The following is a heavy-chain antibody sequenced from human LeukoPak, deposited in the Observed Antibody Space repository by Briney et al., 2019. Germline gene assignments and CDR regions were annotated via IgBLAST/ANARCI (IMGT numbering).Heavy chain of an antibody. D-gene: IGHD1-14*01. Sequence: GGSLRLSCAASGFTFSSSAMGWVRQAPGKGLEWVSSITGSGDYTYYADSVKGRFTISRDNSKNALYLQMNSLRAEDTAVYYCANKPAGFDPWGQGTLVTVSS. V-gene: IGHV3-23*01. CDR1: GFTFSSSA. CDR3: ANKPAGFDP. CDR2: ITGSGDYT. J-gene: IGHJ5*02.